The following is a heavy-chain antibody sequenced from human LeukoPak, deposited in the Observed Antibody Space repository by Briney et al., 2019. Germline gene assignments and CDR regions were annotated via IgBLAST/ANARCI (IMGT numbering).Heavy chain of an antibody. CDR3: ATPLAAIYYFDY. J-gene: IGHJ4*02. V-gene: IGHV3-30-3*01. D-gene: IGHD2-15*01. Sequence: GGSLRLSCAASGFTFSSYAMHWVRQAPGKGLEWVAVISYDGSNKYYADSVKGRFTISRDNSKNTLYLQMNSLRAEDTAVYYCATPLAAIYYFDYWGQGTLVTVSS. CDR1: GFTFSSYA. CDR2: ISYDGSNK.